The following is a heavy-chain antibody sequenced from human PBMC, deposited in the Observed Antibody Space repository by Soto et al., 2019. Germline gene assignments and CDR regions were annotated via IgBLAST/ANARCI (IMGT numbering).Heavy chain of an antibody. CDR1: GGSISSRY. J-gene: IGHJ4*02. Sequence: QVQLQESGTGLVKSSETMSLTCTASGGSISSRYWNWIRQPPGKGLEWIGHIYNGESTNYNPSLKSRVTTSVDTSKNQFSLKLGSVTAPDTAVYYCAQTHGWPGFDYWCKGILVTVSS. CDR2: IYNGEST. V-gene: IGHV4-59*01. CDR3: AQTHGWPGFDY. D-gene: IGHD6-19*01.